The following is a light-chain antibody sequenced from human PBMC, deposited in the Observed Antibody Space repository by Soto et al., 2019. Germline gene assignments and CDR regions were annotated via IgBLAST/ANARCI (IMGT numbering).Light chain of an antibody. CDR3: GSFTTSRIWV. CDR2: GVN. CDR1: SSDFGDHKY. V-gene: IGLV2-14*01. Sequence: QSALTQPASVSGSPGQSITVSCTGSSSDFGDHKYVSWYQQQPGKGPNLLIYGVNSRPSGISNRFSGSKSGNTASLTISGLQVEDEAEYFCGSFTTSRIWVFGGGTKVTVL. J-gene: IGLJ3*02.